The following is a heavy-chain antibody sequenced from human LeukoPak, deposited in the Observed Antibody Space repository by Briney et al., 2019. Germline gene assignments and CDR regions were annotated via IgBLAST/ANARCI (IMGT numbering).Heavy chain of an antibody. D-gene: IGHD1-26*01. V-gene: IGHV1-8*01. J-gene: IGHJ4*02. Sequence: ASVKVSCKASGYTFTSYDINWVRQATGQGLEWMGWMNPNSGNTGYAQKFQGRVTMTRDTSISTAYMELSRLRSDDTAVYYCARDESDWEYYFDYWGQGTLVTVSS. CDR2: MNPNSGNT. CDR1: GYTFTSYD. CDR3: ARDESDWEYYFDY.